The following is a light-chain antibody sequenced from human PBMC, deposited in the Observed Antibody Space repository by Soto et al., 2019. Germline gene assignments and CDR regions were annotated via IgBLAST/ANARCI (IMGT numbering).Light chain of an antibody. J-gene: IGLJ2*01. CDR3: TSFASSSTLL. CDR1: SSDVGGYNY. CDR2: DVS. Sequence: QSALSQPASVSGSPGQSITISCTGTSSDVGGYNYVSWYQQDPGKAPKLMIYDVSIRPSGVSNRFSGSKSGNTASLTISRLQAEDEATYYCTSFASSSTLLFGGGTKVTVL. V-gene: IGLV2-14*01.